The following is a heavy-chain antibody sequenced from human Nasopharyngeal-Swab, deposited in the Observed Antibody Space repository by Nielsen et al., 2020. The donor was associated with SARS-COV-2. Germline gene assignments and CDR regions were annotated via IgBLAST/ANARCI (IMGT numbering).Heavy chain of an antibody. J-gene: IGHJ3*02. D-gene: IGHD4-17*01. V-gene: IGHV3-30*03. Sequence: VRQAPGKGLEWVAVISYDGSNKYYADSVKGRFTISRDNSKNTLYLQMNSLRAEDTAVYYCYGGYDAFDIWGQGTMVTVSS. CDR2: ISYDGSNK. CDR3: YGGYDAFDI.